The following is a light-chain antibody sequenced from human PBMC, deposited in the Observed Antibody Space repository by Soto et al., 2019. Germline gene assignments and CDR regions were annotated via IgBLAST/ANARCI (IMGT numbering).Light chain of an antibody. J-gene: IGKJ1*01. CDR2: AAS. CDR3: QQYSSPKRT. Sequence: EIVLTQSPGSLSLSPGERATLSCWASQSVSSSLAWYQQKPGQAPRLLIYAASSRATGFPDRFSGSGSGTDFNLTISRLEPEDSAVYYCQQYSSPKRTFGQGTKVEIK. CDR1: QSVSSS. V-gene: IGKV3-20*01.